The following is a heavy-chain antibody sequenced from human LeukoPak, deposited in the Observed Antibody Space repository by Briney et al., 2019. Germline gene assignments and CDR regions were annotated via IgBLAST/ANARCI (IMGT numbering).Heavy chain of an antibody. CDR1: GLTISNNW. J-gene: IGHJ6*03. V-gene: IGHV3-7*01. Sequence: TGGSLRLSCADSGLTISNNWMSWVRQAPGKGLEWVANIKLDGSEQYYVDSVKGRFTISRDNGKNLLYLQMNSLRAEDTAVYYCARVESSSSYFYMDVWGKGTTVTVSS. CDR3: ARVESSSSYFYMDV. CDR2: IKLDGSEQ. D-gene: IGHD6-6*01.